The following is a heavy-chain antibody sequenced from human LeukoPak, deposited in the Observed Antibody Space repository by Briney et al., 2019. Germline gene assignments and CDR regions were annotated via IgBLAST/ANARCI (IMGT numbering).Heavy chain of an antibody. CDR1: GYTFTGYY. V-gene: IGHV1-2*06. D-gene: IGHD6-19*01. Sequence: ASVKVSCKASGYTFTGYYMHWVRQAPGQGLEWMGRINPKSGGTNYAQKFQGRVTMTRDTSISTAYMELSRLRSDDTAVYYCARDKSVAVAGIPTHNWFDPWGQGTLVTVSS. CDR2: INPKSGGT. CDR3: ARDKSVAVAGIPTHNWFDP. J-gene: IGHJ5*02.